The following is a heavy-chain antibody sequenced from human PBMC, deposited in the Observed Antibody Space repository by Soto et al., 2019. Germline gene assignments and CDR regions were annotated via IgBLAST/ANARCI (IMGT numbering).Heavy chain of an antibody. CDR2: INHSGST. J-gene: IGHJ6*02. CDR1: GGSFSDYF. CDR3: TTGATSGRYVNYYYGIDV. D-gene: IGHD3-3*01. Sequence: SETLSLTCAVYGGSFSDYFWTWIRQPPGKGLEWIGEINHSGSTNFNPSLKSRVAISADTSRNQVSLQLKSVTPEDTAVYYCTTGATSGRYVNYYYGIDVWGQGTTVTVSS. V-gene: IGHV4-34*01.